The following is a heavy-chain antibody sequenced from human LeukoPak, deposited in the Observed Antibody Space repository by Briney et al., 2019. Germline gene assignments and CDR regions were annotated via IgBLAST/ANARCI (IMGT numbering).Heavy chain of an antibody. CDR2: IYTDGST. Sequence: TGGSLRLSCAASGFTFSSYAMSWVRQSPGKGLEWVSVIYTDGSTYYADSVKGRFTISRDNSKNTVYLQMNSLRAEDTAVYYCARTPGIAVAGTGYFDYWGQGTLVTVSS. D-gene: IGHD6-19*01. CDR1: GFTFSSYA. V-gene: IGHV3-53*01. J-gene: IGHJ4*02. CDR3: ARTPGIAVAGTGYFDY.